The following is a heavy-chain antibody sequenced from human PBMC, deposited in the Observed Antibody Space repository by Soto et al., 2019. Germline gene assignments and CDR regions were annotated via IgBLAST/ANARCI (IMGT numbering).Heavy chain of an antibody. Sequence: SETLSLTCTVSGGSISSYYWSWIRQPPGKGLEWIGYIYYSGCTNYNPSLKSRVTISVDTSKNQFSLKLSSVTAADTAVYYCARSRYSGYDSLDYWGQGTLVTVSS. CDR3: ARSRYSGYDSLDY. CDR2: IYYSGCT. J-gene: IGHJ4*02. V-gene: IGHV4-59*08. D-gene: IGHD5-12*01. CDR1: GGSISSYY.